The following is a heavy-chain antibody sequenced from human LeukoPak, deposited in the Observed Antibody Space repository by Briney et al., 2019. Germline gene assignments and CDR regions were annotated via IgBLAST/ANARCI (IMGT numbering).Heavy chain of an antibody. J-gene: IGHJ6*03. CDR2: ISSSGSTI. CDR1: GFTFSDYY. Sequence: KPGGSLRLSCAASGFTFSDYYMSWIRQAPGKGLEWVSYISSSGSTIYYADSVKGRFTISRDNAKSSLYLQMNSLRAEDTAVYYCAGCSSTSCRYYYYYMDVWGKGTTVTVSS. V-gene: IGHV3-11*04. CDR3: AGCSSTSCRYYYYYMDV. D-gene: IGHD2-2*01.